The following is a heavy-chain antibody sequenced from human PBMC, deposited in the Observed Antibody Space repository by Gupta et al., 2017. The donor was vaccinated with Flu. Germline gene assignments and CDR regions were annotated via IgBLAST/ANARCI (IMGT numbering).Heavy chain of an antibody. CDR3: ARDEPCGGDCYYLDI. Sequence: QVQLVQSGAEVKKPGSSVKVSCKASRGTFSSSTFNWLRRAPGQGLEWMGDILPVLGSTNYAQRFRGRVTISADESTSTVYMELSSLRFDDTAVFYCARDEPCGGDCYYLDIWGQGTPVTVSS. J-gene: IGHJ4*02. CDR2: ILPVLGST. D-gene: IGHD2-21*02. CDR1: RGTFSSST. V-gene: IGHV1-69*01.